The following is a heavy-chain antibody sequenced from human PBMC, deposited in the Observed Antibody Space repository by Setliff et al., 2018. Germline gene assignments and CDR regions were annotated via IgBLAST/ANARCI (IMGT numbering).Heavy chain of an antibody. Sequence: LRLSCAASGFTFDAHGMNWVRQAPGKGLEWVSGINWDGRSIGYADSVKGRFTISRDNAKNSLYLQMNSLRVEDTALYHCVRLGTVAAGDWGQGTLVTVSS. V-gene: IGHV3-20*01. CDR2: INWDGRSI. CDR3: VRLGTVAAGD. CDR1: GFTFDAHG. J-gene: IGHJ4*02. D-gene: IGHD6-19*01.